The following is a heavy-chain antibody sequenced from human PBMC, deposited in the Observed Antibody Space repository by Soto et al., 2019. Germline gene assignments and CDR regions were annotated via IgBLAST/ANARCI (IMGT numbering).Heavy chain of an antibody. CDR1: GYNFITDW. CDR2: IDPTDSYT. D-gene: IGHD3-16*02. J-gene: IGHJ6*02. Sequence: GESLKISCKGSGYNFITDWISWVRQMPGKGLEWMGRIDPTDSYTKYSPSFEGHVTISADKSISTAYLQWSSLKASDSAVYYCATDRKIVPIYDYVWGSYRHYYYYYGMDVWGQGTTVTVSS. V-gene: IGHV5-10-1*01. CDR3: ATDRKIVPIYDYVWGSYRHYYYYYGMDV.